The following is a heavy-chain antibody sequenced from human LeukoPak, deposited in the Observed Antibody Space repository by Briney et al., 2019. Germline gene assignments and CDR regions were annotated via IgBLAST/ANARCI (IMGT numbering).Heavy chain of an antibody. D-gene: IGHD6-19*01. J-gene: IGHJ4*02. CDR2: INSDGSTI. V-gene: IGHV3-74*01. Sequence: PGGSLTLPCAASGFTFSSYWVHCVRDAPGRGLVRVPRINSDGSTINYADPVKGRFTISRDNAKNTLYLQMNSLRADDTAVYYCARSRWLDAFDYRGQGTLVTVSS. CDR3: ARSRWLDAFDY. CDR1: GFTFSSYW.